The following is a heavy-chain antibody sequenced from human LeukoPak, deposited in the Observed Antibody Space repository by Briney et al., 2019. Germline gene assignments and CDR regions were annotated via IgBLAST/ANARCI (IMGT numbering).Heavy chain of an antibody. D-gene: IGHD3-10*01. Sequence: SETLSLTCTVSGGSFSTYYWSWIRRPPGKGLEWIGYIYYSGSTNYNPSLKSRVTISLDTSKNQFSLKLSSVTAADTAVYYCARSELLWFGGVNSGFDYWGQGTLVTVSS. CDR2: IYYSGST. J-gene: IGHJ4*02. CDR3: ARSELLWFGGVNSGFDY. CDR1: GGSFSTYY. V-gene: IGHV4-59*01.